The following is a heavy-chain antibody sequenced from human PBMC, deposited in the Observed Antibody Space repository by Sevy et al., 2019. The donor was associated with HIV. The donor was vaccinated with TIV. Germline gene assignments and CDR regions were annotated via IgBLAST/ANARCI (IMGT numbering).Heavy chain of an antibody. Sequence: ASVKVSCKASGHTFSDYYIQWVRQAPGQGLEWMGWINSNSGAISYAQKFRDRVTMTSDPSISTAYMELSRLRSDDTAVYYCATQYSYDYWGQGTLVTVSS. CDR3: ATQYSYDY. CDR2: INSNSGAI. J-gene: IGHJ4*02. D-gene: IGHD4-4*01. CDR1: GHTFSDYY. V-gene: IGHV1-2*02.